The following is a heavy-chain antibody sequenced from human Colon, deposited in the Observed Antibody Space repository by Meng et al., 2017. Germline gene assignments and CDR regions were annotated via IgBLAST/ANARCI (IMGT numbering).Heavy chain of an antibody. Sequence: ASVKVSCKASGYTFTDYYMHWVRQAPGQGLEWMGWINPNSGGTNYAQKFQGRVTMTRDTSISTAYMELSRLTSDDTDVYYCAKEAIAVAGIAFDYWGQGTRVTVSS. CDR2: INPNSGGT. CDR1: GYTFTDYY. J-gene: IGHJ4*02. D-gene: IGHD6-19*01. CDR3: AKEAIAVAGIAFDY. V-gene: IGHV1-2*02.